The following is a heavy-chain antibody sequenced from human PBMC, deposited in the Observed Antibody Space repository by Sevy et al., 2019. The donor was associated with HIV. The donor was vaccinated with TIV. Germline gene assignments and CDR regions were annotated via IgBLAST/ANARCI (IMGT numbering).Heavy chain of an antibody. J-gene: IGHJ6*02. V-gene: IGHV3-15*01. CDR2: IKSRADGGTI. CDR1: GFTFTYAW. Sequence: GGSLRLSCAASGFTFTYAWMSWVRQAPGKGLEWVGRIKSRADGGTIDYAAPVKGRFTSSRDDSKNTLYLQMNSLKTEDTAVYYGSTDPMILLRVTDGMDVWGQGTTVTVSS. D-gene: IGHD3-16*01. CDR3: STDPMILLRVTDGMDV.